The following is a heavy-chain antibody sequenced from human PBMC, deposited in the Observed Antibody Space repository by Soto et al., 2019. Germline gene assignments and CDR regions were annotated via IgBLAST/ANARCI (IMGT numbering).Heavy chain of an antibody. V-gene: IGHV3-23*01. D-gene: IGHD3-10*01. J-gene: IGHJ5*02. Sequence: GGSLRLSCAASGFTFSSYAMSWVRQAPGKGLEWVSAISGSGGSTYYADSVKGRFTISRDNSKNTLYLQMNSLRAEDTAVYYCAKDWGSSTMVRGVGPLSPWGQGTLVTVSS. CDR2: ISGSGGST. CDR1: GFTFSSYA. CDR3: AKDWGSSTMVRGVGPLSP.